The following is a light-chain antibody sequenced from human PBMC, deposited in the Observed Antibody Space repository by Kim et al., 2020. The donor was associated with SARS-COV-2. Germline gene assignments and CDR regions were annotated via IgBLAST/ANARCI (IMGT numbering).Light chain of an antibody. V-gene: IGKV1-8*01. CDR1: QDIVSY. J-gene: IGKJ2*01. CDR3: QHYYSYPYA. CDR2: AAN. Sequence: SASTGDRVTVTCRTSQDIVSYLAWYQQKPGKAPKLLIYAANPLQSGVPSRFSGSGSGTNFNLTINCLQSEDFATYYCQHYYSYPYAFGQGTKLEI.